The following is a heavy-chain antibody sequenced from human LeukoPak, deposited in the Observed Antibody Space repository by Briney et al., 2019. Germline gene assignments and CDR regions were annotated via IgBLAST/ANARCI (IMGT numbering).Heavy chain of an antibody. Sequence: ASVKVSCKTSGYTFTGYYMHWVRQAPGQGLEWMGWINPNSGATLYAQKFQGRVTMTRDTSINTAYMELSSLRSDDTAVYYCTRAKRVIFDYWGQGTLVTVSS. CDR1: GYTFTGYY. J-gene: IGHJ4*02. D-gene: IGHD1-1*01. CDR3: TRAKRVIFDY. V-gene: IGHV1-2*02. CDR2: INPNSGAT.